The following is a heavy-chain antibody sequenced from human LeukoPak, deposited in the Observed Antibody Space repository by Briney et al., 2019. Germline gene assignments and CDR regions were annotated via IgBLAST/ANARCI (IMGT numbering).Heavy chain of an antibody. CDR2: ISAYNGNT. D-gene: IGHD5-12*01. CDR3: ARVGSMVATWYYYMDV. J-gene: IGHJ6*03. V-gene: IGHV1-18*01. CDR1: GYTFTSYG. Sequence: GASVKVSCKASGYTFTSYGISWVRQATGQGLEWMGWISAYNGNTNYAQKLQGRVTMTTDTSTSTAYMELRSLRSDDTAVYYCARVGSMVATWYYYMDVWGKGTTVTVSS.